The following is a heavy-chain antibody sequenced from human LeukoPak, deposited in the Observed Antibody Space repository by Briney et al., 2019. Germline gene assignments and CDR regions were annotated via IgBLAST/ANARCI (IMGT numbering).Heavy chain of an antibody. V-gene: IGHV1-2*02. CDR3: ARVGKLRYFDWLYGY. J-gene: IGHJ4*02. CDR1: GYTFTGYY. D-gene: IGHD3-9*01. Sequence: ASVKVSCKASGYTFTGYYMHWVRQAPGQGLEWMGWINPNSGGTNYAQKFQGRVTMTRDTSISTAYMELSRLRSDDTAVYYCARVGKLRYFDWLYGYWGQGTLVTVSS. CDR2: INPNSGGT.